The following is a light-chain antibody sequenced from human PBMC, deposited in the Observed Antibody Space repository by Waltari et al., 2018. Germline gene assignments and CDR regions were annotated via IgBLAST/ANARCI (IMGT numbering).Light chain of an antibody. J-gene: IGLJ2*01. CDR3: SSYAVSNNLL. V-gene: IGLV2-8*01. Sequence: QSALPQPPSASGSPGQSVTIPCTGTSRDVGGYKYVSWYQQHPGKAPRLIIYEFNRRPSGVPDRFSGSKSGNTASLTVSGLQAEDEADYYCSSYAVSNNLLFGGGTKLTVL. CDR2: EFN. CDR1: SRDVGGYKY.